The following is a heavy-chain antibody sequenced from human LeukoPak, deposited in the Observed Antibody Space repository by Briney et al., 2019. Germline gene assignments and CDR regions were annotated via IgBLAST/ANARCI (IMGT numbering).Heavy chain of an antibody. CDR1: GFALSDYG. CDR2: IQYDGGNK. D-gene: IGHD6-6*01. CDR3: VRDLYRSSYYFQY. V-gene: IGHV3-30*02. J-gene: IGHJ4*02. Sequence: GGSLRLSCAASGFALSDYGMHWVRQVQGKGLEWVTFIQYDGGNKYYTDSVKGRFTIYRDNCKNKLYLQMNSLRAEDTAVYYCVRDLYRSSYYFQYWGQGTLVTVSS.